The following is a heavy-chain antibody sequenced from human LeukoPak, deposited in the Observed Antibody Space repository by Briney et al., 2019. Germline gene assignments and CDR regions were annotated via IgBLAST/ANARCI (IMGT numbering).Heavy chain of an antibody. CDR1: GFTFSSYS. V-gene: IGHV3-21*01. CDR3: ARAPYYCGSGSYALTIDY. CDR2: ISSSNSYI. D-gene: IGHD3-10*01. J-gene: IGHJ4*02. Sequence: GGSLRLSCPASGFTFSSYSMNWVRQAPGKGLEWVSSISSSNSYIYYADSVKGRFTISRDNAKNSLYLQMNSLRAEATAVYYCARAPYYCGSGSYALTIDYWGQGTLVTVSS.